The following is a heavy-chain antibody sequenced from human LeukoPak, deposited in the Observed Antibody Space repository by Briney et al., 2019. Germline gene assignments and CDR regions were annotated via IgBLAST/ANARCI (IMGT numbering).Heavy chain of an antibody. CDR3: LYGDYGGDAFPF. D-gene: IGHD4-17*01. J-gene: IGHJ3*01. CDR1: GFPFSSYA. Sequence: GGSLRLSCSGSGFPFSSYALHWVRQAPRKGLEYVSVINNNGGTTYYADSVKDRFTISRDNSKNTLFLQMSSLRPEDTAVYYCLYGDYGGDAFPFWGQGAMVTVSS. V-gene: IGHV3-64D*06. CDR2: INNNGGTT.